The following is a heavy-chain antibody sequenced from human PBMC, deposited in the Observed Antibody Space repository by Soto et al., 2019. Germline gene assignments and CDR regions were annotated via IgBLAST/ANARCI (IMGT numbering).Heavy chain of an antibody. J-gene: IGHJ6*02. CDR2: MSDSGSST. CDR3: AKARDDNYFYDAMDV. D-gene: IGHD3-22*01. Sequence: GGSLRLSCVASGFTFIRYGMSWVRQAPGMGLEWVSAMSDSGSSTFYADSVKGRFAISRDNSKNTLYLQMNSLRSEDTAIYYCAKARDDNYFYDAMDVWGQGTRVTVSS. CDR1: GFTFIRYG. V-gene: IGHV3-23*01.